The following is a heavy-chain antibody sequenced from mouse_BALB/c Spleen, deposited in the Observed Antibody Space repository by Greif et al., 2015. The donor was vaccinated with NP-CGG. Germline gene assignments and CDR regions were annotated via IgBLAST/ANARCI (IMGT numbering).Heavy chain of an antibody. D-gene: IGHD1-1*01. V-gene: IGHV1-7*01. CDR2: INPSTGYT. Sequence: QVQLQQSGAELAKPGASVKMSCKASGYTFTSYWMHWVKQRPGQGLEWIGYINPSTGYTEYNQKFKDKATLTADKSSSTAYMQLSSLTSEDSAVYYCARRGTTVVASMDYWGQGTPVTVSS. CDR3: ARRGTTVVASMDY. J-gene: IGHJ4*01. CDR1: GYTFTSYW.